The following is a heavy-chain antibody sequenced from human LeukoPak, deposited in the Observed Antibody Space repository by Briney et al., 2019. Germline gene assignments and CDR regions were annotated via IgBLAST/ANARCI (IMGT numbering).Heavy chain of an antibody. CDR1: SYSISSGYY. J-gene: IGHJ5*02. CDR3: ARHRGDWISNNWFDP. V-gene: IGHV4-38-2*01. D-gene: IGHD3/OR15-3a*01. Sequence: PSETLSLTCAVSSYSISSGYYWGWIRQPPGKGLEWIGSIYHRGSTYYNPPLKSRVTISVDTSKNQFSLKLSSVTAADTAVYYCARHRGDWISNNWFDPWGQGTLVTVSS. CDR2: IYHRGST.